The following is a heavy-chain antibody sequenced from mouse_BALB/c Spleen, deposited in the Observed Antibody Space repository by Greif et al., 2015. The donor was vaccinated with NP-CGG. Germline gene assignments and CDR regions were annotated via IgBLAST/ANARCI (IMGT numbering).Heavy chain of an antibody. J-gene: IGHJ4*01. D-gene: IGHD1-1*01. CDR1: GYTFTSYW. V-gene: IGHV1-7*01. CDR3: ASYYGSSYAMDY. CDR2: TNPSTGYT. Sequence: VKVVESGAELAKPGASVKMSCKASGYTFTSYWMRWVKQRPGQGLEWIGYTNPSTGYTEYNQKFKDKATLTADKSSSTAYMRLSSLTSEDSAVYYCASYYGSSYAMDYWGQGTSVTVSS.